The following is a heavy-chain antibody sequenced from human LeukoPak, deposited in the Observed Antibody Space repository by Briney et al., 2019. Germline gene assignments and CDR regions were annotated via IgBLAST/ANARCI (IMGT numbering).Heavy chain of an antibody. CDR1: GYIFNSYW. CDR3: ARQSDGGGSYPGY. CDR2: IYPGDFDT. D-gene: IGHD1-26*01. Sequence: GESLKISCKGSGYIFNSYWIAWVRQMPGKGLEWMGIIYPGDFDTTYSPSFQGQLTISVDKSTTTAHLQWSSLKASDTAMYYCARQSDGGGSYPGYWGKGTLVTVSS. J-gene: IGHJ4*02. V-gene: IGHV5-51*01.